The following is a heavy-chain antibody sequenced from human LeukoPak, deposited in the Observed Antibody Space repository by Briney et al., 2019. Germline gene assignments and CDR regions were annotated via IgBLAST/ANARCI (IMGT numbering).Heavy chain of an antibody. CDR1: GFTFSSYG. Sequence: GGSLRLSCAASGFTFSSYGMHWVRHAPGKGLEWVAVIWYDGSNKYYADSVKGRFTISRDNSKNTLYLQMNSLRAEDTAVYYCARDPQGVATRFYYGMDVWGQGTTVTVSS. CDR3: ARDPQGVATRFYYGMDV. D-gene: IGHD5-12*01. CDR2: IWYDGSNK. V-gene: IGHV3-33*01. J-gene: IGHJ6*02.